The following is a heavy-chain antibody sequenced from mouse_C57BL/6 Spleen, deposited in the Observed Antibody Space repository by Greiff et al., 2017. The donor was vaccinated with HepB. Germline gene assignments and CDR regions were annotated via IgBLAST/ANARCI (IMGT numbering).Heavy chain of an antibody. J-gene: IGHJ4*01. CDR2: IDPETGGT. CDR1: GYTFTDYE. CDR3: TRGPYDGYYYAMDY. V-gene: IGHV1-15*01. D-gene: IGHD2-3*01. Sequence: QLQLQQSGAELVRPGASVTLSCKASGYTFTDYEMHWVKQTPVHGLEWIGAIDPETGGTAYNQKFKGKAILTADKSSSTAYMELRSLTSEDSAVYYCTRGPYDGYYYAMDYWGQGTSVTVSS.